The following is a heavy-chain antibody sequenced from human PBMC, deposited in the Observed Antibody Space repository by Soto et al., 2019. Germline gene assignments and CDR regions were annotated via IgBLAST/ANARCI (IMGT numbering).Heavy chain of an antibody. CDR3: ARDGDYGGNC. Sequence: PSETLSLTCAVYGGSFSGYYWSWIRQPPGKGLEWIGEINHSGSTNYNPSLKSRVTISVDTSKNQFSLKLSSVTAADTAVYYCARDGDYGGNCWGQGTLVTVSS. J-gene: IGHJ4*02. D-gene: IGHD4-17*01. CDR2: INHSGST. CDR1: GGSFSGYY. V-gene: IGHV4-34*01.